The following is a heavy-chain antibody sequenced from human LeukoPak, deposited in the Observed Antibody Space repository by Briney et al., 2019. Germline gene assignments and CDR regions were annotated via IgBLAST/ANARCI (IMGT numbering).Heavy chain of an antibody. CDR1: GGSISSYY. D-gene: IGHD3-22*01. CDR3: ASGRLTYYYDSSGSRGAFDT. V-gene: IGHV4-59*01. J-gene: IGHJ3*02. CDR2: IYYSGST. Sequence: SETLSLTCTVSGGSISSYYWSWLRQPPGKGLEGIGYIYYSGSTNYNPSLQSRVTISVDTSKNRFSLKLSSVTAADTAVYYCASGRLTYYYDSSGSRGAFDTWGQGTMVTVSS.